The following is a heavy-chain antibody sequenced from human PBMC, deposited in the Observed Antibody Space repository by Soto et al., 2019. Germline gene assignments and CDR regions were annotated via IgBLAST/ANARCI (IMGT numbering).Heavy chain of an antibody. CDR3: AKVLGDYYYYYYYMDV. J-gene: IGHJ6*03. Sequence: SGFTFSSYAMVWVRQAPGQGPEWVSAISASGGSTYHADSVKGRFTISRDNSKNTLYLQMNSLRAEDTAVYYCAKVLGDYYYYYYYMDVWGKGTTVTVSS. CDR2: ISASGGST. CDR1: GFTFSSYA. D-gene: IGHD4-17*01. V-gene: IGHV3-23*01.